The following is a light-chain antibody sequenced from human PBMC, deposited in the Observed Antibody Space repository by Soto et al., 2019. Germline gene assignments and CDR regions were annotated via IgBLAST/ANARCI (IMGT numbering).Light chain of an antibody. CDR1: SSNIGAGYD. Sequence: QPVLTQPPSVSGAPGQRVTISCTGSSSNIGAGYDVHWYQQLPGTAPKLLIYGNSNRPSGVPDRFSGSKSGTSASLAITGLQAEDEAESYCQSYDSSLSVYVFGTGTKLTVL. J-gene: IGLJ1*01. CDR3: QSYDSSLSVYV. V-gene: IGLV1-40*01. CDR2: GNS.